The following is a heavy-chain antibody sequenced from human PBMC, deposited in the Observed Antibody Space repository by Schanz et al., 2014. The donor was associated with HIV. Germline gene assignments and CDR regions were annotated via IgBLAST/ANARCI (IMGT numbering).Heavy chain of an antibody. Sequence: VQLVESGGGLVQPGGYLRLSCAASGFTFSSYGMHWVRQAPGKGLEWVSVITYDGSNKYYADSVKGRFTISRDNSKNALYLQMNSLRAEDTAVYYCAKDSTYDILAGYYKGGNWFDPWGQGTLVTVSS. CDR1: GFTFSSYG. D-gene: IGHD3-9*01. V-gene: IGHV3-30*18. CDR2: ITYDGSNK. J-gene: IGHJ5*02. CDR3: AKDSTYDILAGYYKGGNWFDP.